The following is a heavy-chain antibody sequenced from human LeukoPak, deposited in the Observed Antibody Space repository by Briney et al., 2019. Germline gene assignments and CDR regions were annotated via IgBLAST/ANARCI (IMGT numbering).Heavy chain of an antibody. CDR2: IYHSGST. CDR1: GGSISSGGYS. J-gene: IGHJ3*01. CDR3: ARALGSHYYDNSGYLPRV. V-gene: IGHV4-30-2*01. Sequence: SQTLPLTCAVSGGSISSGGYSWSWIRQPPGKGLEWIGYIYHSGSTYYNPSLKSRVTISVDRSKNQFSLKLSSVTAADTAVYYCARALGSHYYDNSGYLPRVWGQGTMVTVSS. D-gene: IGHD3-22*01.